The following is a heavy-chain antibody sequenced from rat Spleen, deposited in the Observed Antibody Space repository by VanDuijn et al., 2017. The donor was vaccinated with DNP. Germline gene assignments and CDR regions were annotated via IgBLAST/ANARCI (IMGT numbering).Heavy chain of an antibody. CDR2: ISTGGGNT. CDR3: ARAGVQWYYFDY. CDR1: GFTFSNFG. J-gene: IGHJ2*01. D-gene: IGHD1-1*01. Sequence: EVQLVESGGGLVQPGRSLKLSCATSGFTFSNFGMHWLRQARTKGLEWVASISTGGGNTYYRDSVKGRFTISRDNAKSTLYLQMDSVRSEETATYYCARAGVQWYYFDYWGQGVMVTVSS. V-gene: IGHV5S11*01.